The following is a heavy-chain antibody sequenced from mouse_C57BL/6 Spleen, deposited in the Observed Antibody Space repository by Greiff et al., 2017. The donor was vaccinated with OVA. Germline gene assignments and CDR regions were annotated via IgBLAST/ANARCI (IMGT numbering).Heavy chain of an antibody. CDR2: IYPGDGDT. V-gene: IGHV1-80*01. J-gene: IGHJ4*01. CDR1: GYAFSSYW. CDR3: ARGYGSSLYAMDY. Sequence: QVQLQESGAELVKPGASVKISCKASGYAFSSYWMNWVKQRPGKGLEWIGQIYPGDGDTNYNGKFKGKATLTADKSSSTAYMQLSSLTSEDSAVYFCARGYGSSLYAMDYWGQGTSVTVSS. D-gene: IGHD1-1*01.